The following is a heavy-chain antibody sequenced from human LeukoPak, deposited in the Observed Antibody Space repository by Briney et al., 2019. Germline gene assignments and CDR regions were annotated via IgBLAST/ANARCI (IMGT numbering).Heavy chain of an antibody. J-gene: IGHJ4*02. CDR2: IKQDGSEK. D-gene: IGHD6-19*01. Sequence: PGGSLRLSCAASGFTFSSYWMNWVRQAPGKGLEWVANIKQDGSEKYYVGSVKGRFTISRDNAKNSLYLQMSSLRAEDTAVYYCARDRYSAVAGIFGYWGQGTLVTVSS. V-gene: IGHV3-7*01. CDR1: GFTFSSYW. CDR3: ARDRYSAVAGIFGY.